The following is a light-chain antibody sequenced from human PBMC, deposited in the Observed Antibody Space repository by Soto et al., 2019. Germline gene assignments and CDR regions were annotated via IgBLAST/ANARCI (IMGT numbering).Light chain of an antibody. CDR1: SSDVGGYNY. CDR3: SSYAASNNFYFV. Sequence: QSVLTQPPSASGSPGQSVTISCTGTSSDVGGYNYVSWYQQYPGRAPKLMIYEVTKRPSGVPDRFSGFTSGNTASLTVSGLEAEDEADYYCSSYAASNNFYFVFGGGTKLTVL. J-gene: IGLJ3*02. CDR2: EVT. V-gene: IGLV2-8*01.